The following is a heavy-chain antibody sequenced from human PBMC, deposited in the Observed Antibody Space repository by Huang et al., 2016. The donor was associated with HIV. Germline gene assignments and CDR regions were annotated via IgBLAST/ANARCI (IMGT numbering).Heavy chain of an antibody. CDR1: GYTFSSYD. CDR3: ARGLGRTRRFDY. CDR2: MNPKSGNT. J-gene: IGHJ4*02. D-gene: IGHD2-2*01. V-gene: IGHV1-8*01. Sequence: QVQLVQSGAEVRKPGASVKVSCKASGYTFSSYDINWVRQAPGQGLEWMGWMNPKSGNTGYAQKVKGRVAMTRNTSMTTAYMELRSLRSDDTAVYFCARGLGRTRRFDYWGQGALVNVYS.